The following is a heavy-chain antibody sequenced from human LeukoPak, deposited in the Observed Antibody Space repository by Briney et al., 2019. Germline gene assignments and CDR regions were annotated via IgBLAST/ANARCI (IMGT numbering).Heavy chain of an antibody. Sequence: KTGGSLRLSCAASGFTFSTYSMNWVRQAPGKGLEWVSSISSSSTYIYYADSVKGRFTISRDNAKNSLFLQMNSLRAEDTAVYYCARKDIAVAGTDYWGQGTLVTVSS. CDR2: ISSSSTYI. J-gene: IGHJ4*02. CDR3: ARKDIAVAGTDY. CDR1: GFTFSTYS. D-gene: IGHD6-19*01. V-gene: IGHV3-21*01.